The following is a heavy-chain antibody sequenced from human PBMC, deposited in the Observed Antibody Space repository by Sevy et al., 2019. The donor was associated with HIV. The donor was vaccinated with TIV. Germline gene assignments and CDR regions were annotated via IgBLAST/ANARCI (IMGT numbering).Heavy chain of an antibody. CDR3: VRDKVSTERGITDY. J-gene: IGHJ4*02. D-gene: IGHD5-12*01. Sequence: GGSLRLSCAASGFTFSDYYMSWIRQAPGKGLEWVSYISSSGSTIYYADSVKGRFTISRDNAKNSLYLQMNSLRAEDTAVYYCVRDKVSTERGITDYWGQGTLVTVSS. CDR2: ISSSGSTI. CDR1: GFTFSDYY. V-gene: IGHV3-11*01.